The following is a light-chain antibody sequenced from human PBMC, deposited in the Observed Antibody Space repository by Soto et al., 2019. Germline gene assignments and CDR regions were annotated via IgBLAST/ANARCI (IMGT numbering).Light chain of an antibody. CDR3: AAWDYSLNGHV. J-gene: IGLJ1*01. CDR1: SSNIGTST. Sequence: SALTQPPSASGTPGQRVTISCSGSSSNIGTSTVNWYQQLPGTAPKLLIYTNNQRPSGVPDRFSGSKSGTSASLAISGLQSEDEVDYYCAAWDYSLNGHVFVTGTMVTV. CDR2: TNN. V-gene: IGLV1-44*01.